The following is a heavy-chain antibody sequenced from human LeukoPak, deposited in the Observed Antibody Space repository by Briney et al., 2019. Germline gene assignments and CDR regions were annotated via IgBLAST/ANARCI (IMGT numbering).Heavy chain of an antibody. Sequence: ASVKVSCKASGYSFTGYYMHWVRQAPGQGLEWMGWINPNSGGTNYAQKFQGRVTMTSDTSISTAYMELSSLGSDDTAVFYCARKSAARRTSEFDYWGQGTPVTVSS. V-gene: IGHV1-2*02. D-gene: IGHD6-6*01. CDR1: GYSFTGYY. CDR2: INPNSGGT. CDR3: ARKSAARRTSEFDY. J-gene: IGHJ4*02.